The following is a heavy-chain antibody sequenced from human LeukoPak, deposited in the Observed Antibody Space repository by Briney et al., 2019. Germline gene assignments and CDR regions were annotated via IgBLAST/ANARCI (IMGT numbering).Heavy chain of an antibody. V-gene: IGHV1-2*02. CDR3: AREYSSSSGYNWFDP. CDR2: INPNSGGT. J-gene: IGHJ5*02. Sequence: ASVKVSCKASGYTFTGYYMHWVRQAPGQGLEWMGWINPNSGGTNYAQKFQGRVTMTRDTSISTAYMELSRLRSDDTAVYYCAREYSSSSGYNWFDPWGHGTLVTVSS. D-gene: IGHD6-6*01. CDR1: GYTFTGYY.